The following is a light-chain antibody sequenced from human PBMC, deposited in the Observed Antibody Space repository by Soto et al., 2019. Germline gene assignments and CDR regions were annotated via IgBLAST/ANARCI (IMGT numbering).Light chain of an antibody. J-gene: IGLJ2*01. CDR1: SGHSSYA. CDR3: QTWGSGIRV. V-gene: IGLV4-69*01. CDR2: LNSDGSH. Sequence: QLVLTQSPSASASLGASVKLTCTLSSGHSSYAIAWHQQQPEKGPRYLMKLNSDGSHNKGDGIPDRFSGSSSGAERYLTISSLQSEDEADYYCQTWGSGIRVSGGGTKLTVL.